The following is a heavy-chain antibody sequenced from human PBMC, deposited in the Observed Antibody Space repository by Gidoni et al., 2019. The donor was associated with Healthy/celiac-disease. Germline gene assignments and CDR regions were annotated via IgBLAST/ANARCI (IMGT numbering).Heavy chain of an antibody. J-gene: IGHJ4*02. D-gene: IGHD3-3*01. Sequence: EVQLLESGGGLVQPGGSLRLSCAASGFTFSSYAMSWVRQAPGKGLEWVSAISGSGGSTYYADSVKGRFTISRDNSKNTLYLQMNSLRAEDTAVYYCANTPTGVGGYLSGDYWGQGTLVTVSS. CDR1: GFTFSSYA. CDR3: ANTPTGVGGYLSGDY. V-gene: IGHV3-23*01. CDR2: ISGSGGST.